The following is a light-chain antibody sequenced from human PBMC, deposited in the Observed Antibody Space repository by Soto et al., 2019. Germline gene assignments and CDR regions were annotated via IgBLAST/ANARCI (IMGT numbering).Light chain of an antibody. CDR2: DAS. V-gene: IGKV3-11*01. CDR3: QQRSNWPPVT. J-gene: IGKJ4*01. Sequence: IVLTQSPGTLSLSPGEGATLSCRASQSVSSYLAWYQQKPGQAPRLLIYDASNRATGIPARFSGSGSGTDFTLTISSLEPEDFAVYYCQQRSNWPPVTFGGGTKVDIK. CDR1: QSVSSY.